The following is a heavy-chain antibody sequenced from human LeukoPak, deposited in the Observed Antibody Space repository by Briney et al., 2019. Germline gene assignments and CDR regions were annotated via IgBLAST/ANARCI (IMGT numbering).Heavy chain of an antibody. CDR2: INHDGTT. J-gene: IGHJ4*02. CDR1: GESFSAYY. V-gene: IGHV4-34*01. D-gene: IGHD3-3*01. Sequence: SETLSLTCAVSGESFSAYYWTWIRQPPGKGLEWVGEINHDGTTNYNPSLESRVTMSVDTSKNQFSLKLSSVTAADTAMYYCARGLITIFGAVDYWGQGALVTVSS. CDR3: ARGLITIFGAVDY.